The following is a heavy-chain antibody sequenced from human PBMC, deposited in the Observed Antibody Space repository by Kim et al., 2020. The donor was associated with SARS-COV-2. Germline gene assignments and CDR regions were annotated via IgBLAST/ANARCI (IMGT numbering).Heavy chain of an antibody. CDR3: AALKID. Sequence: NSDGSVATYADSVTGRFTISRDNARNTLYLQMNSLRAEDTAVYYCAALKIDWGQGTLVTVSS. J-gene: IGHJ4*02. CDR2: NSDGSVA. D-gene: IGHD2-21*01. V-gene: IGHV3-74*03.